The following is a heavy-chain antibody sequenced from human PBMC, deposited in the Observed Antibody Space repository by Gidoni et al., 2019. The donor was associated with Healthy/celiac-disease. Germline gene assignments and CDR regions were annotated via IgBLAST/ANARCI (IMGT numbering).Heavy chain of an antibody. J-gene: IGHJ4*02. CDR1: GYTFTGYY. CDR2: INPNSGGT. CDR3: ARDSQYYYDSSGYSDYDY. D-gene: IGHD3-22*01. V-gene: IGHV1-2*02. Sequence: QVQLVQSGAEVKKPGASVKVSCKASGYTFTGYYMHWVRQAPGQGLEWMGWINPNSGGTNYAQKFQGRVTMTRDTSISTAYMELSRLRSDDTAVYYCARDSQYYYDSSGYSDYDYWGQGTLVTVSS.